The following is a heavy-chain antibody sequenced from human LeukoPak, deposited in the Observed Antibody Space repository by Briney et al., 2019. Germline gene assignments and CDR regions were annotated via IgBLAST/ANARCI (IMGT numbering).Heavy chain of an antibody. V-gene: IGHV3-53*01. D-gene: IGHD3-22*01. CDR1: GFTVSSNY. J-gene: IGHJ3*02. Sequence: GGSLRLSCAASGFTVSSNYMSWVRQAPGKGLEWVSVIYSGGSTYYADSVKGRFTISRDNSKNTLYLQMNSLRAEDTAVYYCARSGYYDAFDIWGQGTMVTVSS. CDR2: IYSGGST. CDR3: ARSGYYDAFDI.